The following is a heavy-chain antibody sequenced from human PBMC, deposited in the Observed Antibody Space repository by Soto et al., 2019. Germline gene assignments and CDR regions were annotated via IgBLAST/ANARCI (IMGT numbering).Heavy chain of an antibody. J-gene: IGHJ4*02. CDR2: IYPGDSDT. CDR3: ARHDWYYDFWSGYTPVGKYYFDY. Sequence: PGESLKISCKGSGYSFTSYWIGWVRQMPGKGLEWMGIIYPGDSDTRYSPSFQGQVTISADKSISTAYLQWSSLKASDTAMYYCARHDWYYDFWSGYTPVGKYYFDYWGQGTPVTVSS. D-gene: IGHD3-3*01. CDR1: GYSFTSYW. V-gene: IGHV5-51*01.